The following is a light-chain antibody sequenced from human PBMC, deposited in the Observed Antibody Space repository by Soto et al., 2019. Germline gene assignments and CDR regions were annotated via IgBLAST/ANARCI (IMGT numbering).Light chain of an antibody. J-gene: IGKJ3*01. CDR2: GAS. CDR3: QKYDRAPFT. CDR1: QGIINY. Sequence: DIQMTQSPSSLSAYLGDRVTITCRASQGIINYLAWYQQKPGRLPKLLLFGASTLQSGVPARFSGSGSGTLFTLTIKGLLPEDVATYYCQKYDRAPFTFGPGTKVDI. V-gene: IGKV1-27*01.